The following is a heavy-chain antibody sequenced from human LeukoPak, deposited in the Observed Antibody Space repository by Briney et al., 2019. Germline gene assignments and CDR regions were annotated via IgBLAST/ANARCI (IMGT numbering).Heavy chain of an antibody. Sequence: GGSLRLSCAASGFSFSTYALHWIRQAPGKGLEWVAAITSDGSKKYYADSVKGRFTISRDNSKNTLYMQMNSLRPEDTSVYFCAKDMGGGGSPSDWWGQGTLVTVSS. CDR1: GFSFSTYA. J-gene: IGHJ4*02. V-gene: IGHV3-30-3*01. D-gene: IGHD2-15*01. CDR3: AKDMGGGGSPSDW. CDR2: ITSDGSKK.